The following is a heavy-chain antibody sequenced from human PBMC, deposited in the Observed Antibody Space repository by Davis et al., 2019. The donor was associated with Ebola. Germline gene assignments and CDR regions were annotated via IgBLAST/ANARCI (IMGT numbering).Heavy chain of an antibody. V-gene: IGHV3-74*01. J-gene: IGHJ5*02. Sequence: GESLKISCAASGFTFNNYWMHWVRQAPGKGLVWVSRIKTDGSYTNYADSVKGRFAIFRDNAKNTLYLQMNSLRAEDTAVYYCARWLRFHGFDPWGQGTLVTVSS. CDR3: ARWLRFHGFDP. CDR2: IKTDGSYT. CDR1: GFTFNNYW. D-gene: IGHD5-12*01.